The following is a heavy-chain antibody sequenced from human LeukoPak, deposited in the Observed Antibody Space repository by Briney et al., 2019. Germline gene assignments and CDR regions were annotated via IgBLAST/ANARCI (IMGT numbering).Heavy chain of an antibody. J-gene: IGHJ5*02. Sequence: AGGSLRLSCAASGFTVSSNYMSWVRQAPGKGLEWVSVIYSGGSTYYADSVKGRFTISRDNSKNTLYLQMNSLRAEDTAVYYCASDYSSGWFSLDPWGQGTLVTVSS. D-gene: IGHD6-19*01. CDR3: ASDYSSGWFSLDP. CDR1: GFTVSSNY. CDR2: IYSGGST. V-gene: IGHV3-53*01.